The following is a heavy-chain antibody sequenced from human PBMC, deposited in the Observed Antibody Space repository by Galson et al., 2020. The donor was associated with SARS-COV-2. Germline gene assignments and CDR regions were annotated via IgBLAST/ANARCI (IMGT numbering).Heavy chain of an antibody. CDR2: IYYSGST. J-gene: IGHJ3*02. CDR3: ARAVKGMILWCGMIDAFDI. CDR1: GGSISSGGYY. Sequence: SETLSLTCTVSGGSISSGGYYWSWIRQHPGKGLEWIGYIYYSGSTYYNPSLKSRVTISVDTSKNQFSLKLSSVTAADTAVYYCARAVKGMILWCGMIDAFDIWGQGTMVTVSS. D-gene: IGHD3-10*01. V-gene: IGHV4-31*03.